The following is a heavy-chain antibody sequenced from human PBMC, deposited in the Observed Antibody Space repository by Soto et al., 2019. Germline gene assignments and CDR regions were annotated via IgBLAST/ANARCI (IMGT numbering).Heavy chain of an antibody. Sequence: GGSLRLSCAASGFTFSNAWMSWVRQAPGKGLEWVGRIKSKTDGGTTDYAAPVKGRFTISRDDSKNTLYLQMSSLRAEDTAVYYCVKDGSSGWPYFYDMDVWGQGTTVTVSS. CDR1: GFTFSNAW. D-gene: IGHD6-19*01. CDR3: VKDGSSGWPYFYDMDV. CDR2: IKSKTDGGTT. J-gene: IGHJ6*02. V-gene: IGHV3-15*01.